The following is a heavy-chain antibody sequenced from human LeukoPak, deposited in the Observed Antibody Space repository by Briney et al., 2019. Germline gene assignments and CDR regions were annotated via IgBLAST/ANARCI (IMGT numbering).Heavy chain of an antibody. CDR2: INPNSGGT. CDR1: GYTFTGYY. CDR3: ARALGSISYHYYYNGMDV. D-gene: IGHD2-2*01. V-gene: IGHV1-2*02. Sequence: ASVKVSCKASGYTFTGYYMHWVRQAPGQGLAWMGWINPNSGGTNYAQKFQGRVTMTRDTSISTAYMELSRLRSDDTAVYYCARALGSISYHYYYNGMDVWGQGTTVTVSS. J-gene: IGHJ6*02.